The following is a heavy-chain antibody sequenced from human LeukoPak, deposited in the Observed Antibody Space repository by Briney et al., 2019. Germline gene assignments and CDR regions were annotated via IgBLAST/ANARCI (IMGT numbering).Heavy chain of an antibody. J-gene: IGHJ6*02. CDR3: ARDPSSGSYFPYGMDV. CDR2: ISSSSSTI. CDR1: KLTFSSYW. Sequence: GGSLRLSCAASKLTFSSYWMSWVRQAPGKGLEWVSYISSSSSTIYYADSVKGRFTISRDNAKNSLHLQMNSLRDDDTAVYYCARDPSSGSYFPYGMDVWGQGTTVTVSS. V-gene: IGHV3-48*02. D-gene: IGHD1-26*01.